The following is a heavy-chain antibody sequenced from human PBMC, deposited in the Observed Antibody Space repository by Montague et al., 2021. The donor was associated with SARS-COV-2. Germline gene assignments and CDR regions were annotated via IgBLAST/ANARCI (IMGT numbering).Heavy chain of an antibody. J-gene: IGHJ6*02. CDR3: AGATYFDLASIYYYVMDV. Sequence: SETLSLTCTVSGGSINNYYWSWIWQPPGRGLEWIGYILYSESTEYSPSLTRRVTMSIDTSKYQFSLRLNSVTVADTAVYFCAGATYFDLASIYYYVMDVWGQGTTVTVSS. CDR1: GGSINNYY. V-gene: IGHV4-59*08. D-gene: IGHD3-9*01. CDR2: ILYSEST.